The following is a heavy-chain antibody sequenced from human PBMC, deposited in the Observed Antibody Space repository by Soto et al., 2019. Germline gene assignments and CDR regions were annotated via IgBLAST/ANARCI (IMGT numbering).Heavy chain of an antibody. D-gene: IGHD5-18*01. CDR3: ARERRVRRNTGMVTYYYDYYGMDV. Sequence: SETLSLTCAVSGGSISSSYWWGWVRQPPGKGLEWIGYIYYSGSTYYNPSLKSRVTISVDTSKNQFSLKLSSVTAADTAVYYCARERRVRRNTGMVTYYYDYYGMDVWGQGTTVTVSS. CDR2: IYYSGST. CDR1: GGSISSSYW. V-gene: IGHV4-30-4*01. J-gene: IGHJ6*02.